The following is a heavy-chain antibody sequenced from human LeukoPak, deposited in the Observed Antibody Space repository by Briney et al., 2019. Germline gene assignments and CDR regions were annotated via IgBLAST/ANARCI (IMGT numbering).Heavy chain of an antibody. CDR2: IYYSGST. J-gene: IGHJ4*02. CDR3: ARAGYYYDSSGYYFLDY. Sequence: SETLSLTCTVSGGSISSSSYYWGWIRQHPGKGLEWIGSIYYSGSTYYNPSLKSRVTISVDTSKNQFSLKLSSVTAADTAVYYCARAGYYYDSSGYYFLDYWGQGTLVTVSS. CDR1: GGSISSSSYY. V-gene: IGHV4-39*07. D-gene: IGHD3-22*01.